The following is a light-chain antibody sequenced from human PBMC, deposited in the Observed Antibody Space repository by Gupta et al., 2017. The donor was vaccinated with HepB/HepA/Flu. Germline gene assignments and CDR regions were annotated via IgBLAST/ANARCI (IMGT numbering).Light chain of an antibody. CDR1: QSVSSSY. Sequence: DIVLTQSPGTLSLSAGERATLSCRASQSVSSSYLAWYQQRPGQAPRLLIHGASSRATGISDRFSGSGSGADFTLTISRLEPEDVAVYYCQQYGSSPWTFGQGTKVEIK. CDR3: QQYGSSPWT. V-gene: IGKV3-20*01. CDR2: GAS. J-gene: IGKJ1*01.